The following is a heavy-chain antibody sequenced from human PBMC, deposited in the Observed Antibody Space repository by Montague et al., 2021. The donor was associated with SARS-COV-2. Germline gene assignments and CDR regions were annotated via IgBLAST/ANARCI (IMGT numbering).Heavy chain of an antibody. D-gene: IGHD2-2*01. Sequence: SETLSLTCASSGSWFTGDDWKCIRLHPGNQLNSIADVSQNGTTIYNPSIKSGVTISEDTSKNQFYLRLNSVTAADTAVYYCARGRRPVVVPGAGPAGRAFDIWGQGTMVTVSS. CDR2: VSQNGTT. CDR3: ARGRRPVVVPGAGPAGRAFDI. J-gene: IGHJ3*02. CDR1: GSWFTGDD. V-gene: IGHV4-34*01.